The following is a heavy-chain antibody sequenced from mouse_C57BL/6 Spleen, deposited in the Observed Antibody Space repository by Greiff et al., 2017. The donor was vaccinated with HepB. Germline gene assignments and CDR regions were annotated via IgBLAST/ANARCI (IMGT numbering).Heavy chain of an antibody. CDR2: ISSGGSYT. CDR3: ARHKSNPHYFDY. CDR1: GFTFSSYG. Sequence: EVQRVESGGDLVKPGGSLKLSCAASGFTFSSYGMSWVRQTPDKRLEWVATISSGGSYTYYPDSVKGRFTISRDNAKNTLYLQMSSLKSEDTAMYYCARHKSNPHYFDYWGQGTTLTVSS. J-gene: IGHJ2*01. D-gene: IGHD2-5*01. V-gene: IGHV5-6*01.